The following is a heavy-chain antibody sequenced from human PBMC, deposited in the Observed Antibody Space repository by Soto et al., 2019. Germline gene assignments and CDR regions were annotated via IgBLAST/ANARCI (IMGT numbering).Heavy chain of an antibody. J-gene: IGHJ4*02. CDR3: ARGDYGTGGYPFPYFDY. CDR1: GYSFTGYY. D-gene: IGHD2-8*02. CDR2: INPDSGAT. V-gene: IGHV1-2*02. Sequence: HEHLVQSGAEVKRPGASLKVSCKASGYSFTGYYIHWVRQAPGQGLEWMGWINPDSGATNYAQNFQGRVTLTSDTSISTASMDLTRLTSDDMAVYYCARGDYGTGGYPFPYFDYWGQGTLVIVSS.